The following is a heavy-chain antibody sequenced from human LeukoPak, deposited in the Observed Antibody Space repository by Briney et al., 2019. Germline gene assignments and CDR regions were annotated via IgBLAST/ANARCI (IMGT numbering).Heavy chain of an antibody. Sequence: SETLSLTCTVSGGSISSYYWSWIRQPPGKGLEWIGYIYYSGSTNYNPSLKSRVTISVDTSKNQFSLKLSSVTAADTAVYYCARLREIRYFDWLLYRGDAFDIWGQGTMVTVSS. J-gene: IGHJ3*02. D-gene: IGHD3-9*01. CDR2: IYYSGST. CDR1: GGSISSYY. V-gene: IGHV4-59*08. CDR3: ARLREIRYFDWLLYRGDAFDI.